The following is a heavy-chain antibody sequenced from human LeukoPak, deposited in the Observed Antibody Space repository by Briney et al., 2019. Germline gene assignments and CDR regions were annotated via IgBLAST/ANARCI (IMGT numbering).Heavy chain of an antibody. CDR3: ARVLEPSMATIGYYYYYMDV. D-gene: IGHD5-24*01. V-gene: IGHV1-18*01. CDR2: ISAYNGNT. Sequence: ASVKVSCKASGYTFTSYGISWVRQAPGQGLEWMGWISAYNGNTNYAQKLQGRVTMTTDTSTSTAYMELRSLRSDDTAVYYCARVLEPSMATIGYYYYYMDVWGKGTTVTISS. CDR1: GYTFTSYG. J-gene: IGHJ6*03.